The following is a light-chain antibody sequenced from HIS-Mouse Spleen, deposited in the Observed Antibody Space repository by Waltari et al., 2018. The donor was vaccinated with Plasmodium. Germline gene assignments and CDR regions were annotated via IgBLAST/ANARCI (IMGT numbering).Light chain of an antibody. CDR3: QQYNNWSFT. J-gene: IGKJ3*01. Sequence: ERVMTQSPGTLSVSPGERAALSCRAGQSVSSNLAWYQQKPGQPPRLLIYGESTRATGIPARFSGSGSGTEFTLTISSLQSEDFAVYYCQQYNNWSFTFGPGTKVDIK. CDR2: GES. V-gene: IGKV3-15*01. CDR1: QSVSSN.